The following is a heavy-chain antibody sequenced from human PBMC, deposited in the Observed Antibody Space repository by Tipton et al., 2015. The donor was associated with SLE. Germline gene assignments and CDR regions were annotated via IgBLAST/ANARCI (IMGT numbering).Heavy chain of an antibody. CDR1: GPSINNYY. CDR2: IYTSAST. D-gene: IGHD1-26*01. V-gene: IGHV4-4*07. CDR3: ARGGGSYYDY. J-gene: IGHJ4*02. Sequence: TLSLTCTVSGPSINNYYWTWSRQSAGKGLEWIGRIYTSASTIYNPSLKSRVTLSSDTSKNQFSLRVRSVTAADTAVYYCARGGGSYYDYWGQGTLVTVSS.